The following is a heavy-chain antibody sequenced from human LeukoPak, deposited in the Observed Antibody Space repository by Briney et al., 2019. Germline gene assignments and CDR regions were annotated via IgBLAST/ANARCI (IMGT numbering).Heavy chain of an antibody. J-gene: IGHJ4*02. CDR1: GLTFSSYA. D-gene: IGHD3-3*01. CDR2: ISGSGGST. CDR3: GKDSGLDGLRFLEWLLRFDY. V-gene: IGHV3-23*01. Sequence: PGWSLSLSCAASGLTFSSYAMSWVRPAPGKGLEGVSAISGSGGSTYYAESAKGRFTISRDNPKNTLYLQMNSQRAEDTAVYQCGKDSGLDGLRFLEWLLRFDYWGQGTLVTVSS.